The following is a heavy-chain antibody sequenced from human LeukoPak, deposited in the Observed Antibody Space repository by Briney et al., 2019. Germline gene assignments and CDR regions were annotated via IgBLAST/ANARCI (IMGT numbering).Heavy chain of an antibody. CDR1: GFNVSRNY. CDR2: IYSSGTT. D-gene: IGHD5-12*01. V-gene: IGHV3-66*03. J-gene: IGHJ4*02. CDR3: ARGFLGYSGYVQAGSY. Sequence: GGSLRLSCAASGFNVSRNYMSWVRQAPGKGLEWLSVIYSSGTTYYADSVKGRFTISRDNSKNTLYLQMNSLRAEDTAVYYCARGFLGYSGYVQAGSYWGQGTLVTVSS.